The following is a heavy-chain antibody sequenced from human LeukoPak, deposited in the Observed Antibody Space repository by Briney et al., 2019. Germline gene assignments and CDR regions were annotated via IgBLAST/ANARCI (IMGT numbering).Heavy chain of an antibody. D-gene: IGHD6-19*01. CDR1: GFTFSSYT. CDR2: ISDSSSAI. V-gene: IGHV3-48*01. CDR3: ARPLAVAGLDAFHI. J-gene: IGHJ3*02. Sequence: GGSLRLSCSASGFTFSSYTMHWVRQAPGKGLEWVSYISDSSSAIHYADSVKGRFTISRDNAKKSLYLQMNSLRPEDTAVYYCARPLAVAGLDAFHIWGPGTRVAVSS.